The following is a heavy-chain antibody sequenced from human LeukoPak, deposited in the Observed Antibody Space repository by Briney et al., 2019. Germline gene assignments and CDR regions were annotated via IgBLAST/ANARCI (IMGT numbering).Heavy chain of an antibody. Sequence: PGGSLRLSCAASGFTFSSYAMHWVRQAPGKGLEYVSAISSNGGSTYYANSVKGRFTISRDNSKNTLYLQMGSLRAEDMAVYYRASRTPGGWGQGTLVTVSS. CDR3: ASRTPGG. CDR2: ISSNGGST. CDR1: GFTFSSYA. D-gene: IGHD1-14*01. V-gene: IGHV3-64*01. J-gene: IGHJ4*02.